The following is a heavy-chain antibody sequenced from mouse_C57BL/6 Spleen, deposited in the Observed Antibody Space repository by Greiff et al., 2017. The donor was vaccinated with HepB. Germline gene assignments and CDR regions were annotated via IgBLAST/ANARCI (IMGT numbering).Heavy chain of an antibody. J-gene: IGHJ4*01. CDR2: INYDGSST. CDR1: GFTFSDYY. CDR3: ARGGGYDYRAMDY. Sequence: EVQLQESEGGLVQPGSSMKLSCTASGFTFSDYYMAWVRQVPEKGLEWVANINYDGSSTYYLDSLKSRFIISRDNAKNILYLQMSSLKSEDTATYYCARGGGYDYRAMDYWGQGTSVTVSS. V-gene: IGHV5-16*01. D-gene: IGHD2-4*01.